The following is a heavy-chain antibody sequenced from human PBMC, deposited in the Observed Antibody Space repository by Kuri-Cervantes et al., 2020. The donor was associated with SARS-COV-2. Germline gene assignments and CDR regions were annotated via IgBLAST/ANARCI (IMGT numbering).Heavy chain of an antibody. CDR1: GFTFSSYA. J-gene: IGHJ4*02. D-gene: IGHD2-21*02. Sequence: GESLMISCEASGFTFSSYAMSWVRQAPGKGLEWVSAISGSGGSTYYADSVKGRFTISRDNSKNTLYLQMNSLRAEDTAVYYCAKDLRVVVTAEGLDYWGQGTLVTVSS. CDR2: ISGSGGST. V-gene: IGHV3-23*01. CDR3: AKDLRVVVTAEGLDY.